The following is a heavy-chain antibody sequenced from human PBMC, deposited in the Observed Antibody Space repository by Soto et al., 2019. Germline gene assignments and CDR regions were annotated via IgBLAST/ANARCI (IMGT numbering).Heavy chain of an antibody. V-gene: IGHV4-30-4*01. CDR3: ARAPIQLWLMADWFDP. CDR1: GGSISSGDHY. J-gene: IGHJ5*02. Sequence: SETLSLTCTVSGGSISSGDHYWSWIRQPPGKGLEWIGYIYYSGSTYYNPSLKSRVTISVDTSKNQFSLKLSSVTAADTAVYYCARAPIQLWLMADWFDPWGQGTPVTVSS. D-gene: IGHD5-18*01. CDR2: IYYSGST.